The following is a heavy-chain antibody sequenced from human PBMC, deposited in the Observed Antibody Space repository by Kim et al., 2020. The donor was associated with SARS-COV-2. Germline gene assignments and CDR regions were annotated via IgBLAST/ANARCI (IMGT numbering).Heavy chain of an antibody. CDR3: AKECGAIEGAPMTGDYFDY. CDR2: ISGSGGST. J-gene: IGHJ4*02. V-gene: IGHV3-23*01. D-gene: IGHD3-9*01. Sequence: GGSLRLSCAASGFTFSSYAMSWVRQAPGKGLEWVSAISGSGGSTYYADSVKGRFTISRDNSKNTLYLQMNSLRAEDTAVYYCAKECGAIEGAPMTGDYFDYWGQGTLVNVSS. CDR1: GFTFSSYA.